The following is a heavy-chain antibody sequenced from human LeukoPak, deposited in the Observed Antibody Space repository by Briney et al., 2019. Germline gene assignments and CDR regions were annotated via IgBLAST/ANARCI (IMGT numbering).Heavy chain of an antibody. V-gene: IGHV3-33*01. Sequence: QPGGSLRLSCAASGFTFSNYGMHWVRQAPGKGLEWVAVIRYDGSDQYYGDSVKGRFTISRDNPKNTLYLQMNSLRAEDTAVYYCARGGSGLVSLYYYYYMDVWGKGTAVTVSS. CDR3: ARGGSGLVSLYYYYYMDV. J-gene: IGHJ6*03. D-gene: IGHD6-6*01. CDR1: GFTFSNYG. CDR2: IRYDGSDQ.